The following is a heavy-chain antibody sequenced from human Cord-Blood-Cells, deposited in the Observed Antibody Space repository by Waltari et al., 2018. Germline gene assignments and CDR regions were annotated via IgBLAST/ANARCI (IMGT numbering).Heavy chain of an antibody. J-gene: IGHJ6*02. CDR3: ARGGSGSYYNYYYGMDV. CDR2: IIPIFGTA. V-gene: IGHV1-69*01. D-gene: IGHD3-10*01. CDR1: GGTFSSYA. Sequence: QVQLVQSGAEVKKPGSSVKVSCKASGGTFSSYAISWVRQAPGQGLEWMGGIIPIFGTANNARKFQGRVTITADESTSTAYMELSSLRSEDTAVYYCARGGSGSYYNYYYGMDVWGQGTTVTVSS.